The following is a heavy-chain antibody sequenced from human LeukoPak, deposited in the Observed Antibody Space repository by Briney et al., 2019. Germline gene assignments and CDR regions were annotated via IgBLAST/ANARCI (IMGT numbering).Heavy chain of an antibody. D-gene: IGHD3-9*01. J-gene: IGHJ4*02. CDR1: GGTFSSYA. V-gene: IGHV1-69*06. CDR3: ARDSSDYDILTGYPRFDY. CDR2: IIPIFGTA. Sequence: ASVKVSCTASGGTFSSYAISWVRQAPGQGLEWMGGIIPIFGTANYAQKFQGRVTITADKSTSTAYMELSSLRSEDTAVYYCARDSSDYDILTGYPRFDYWGQGTLVTVSS.